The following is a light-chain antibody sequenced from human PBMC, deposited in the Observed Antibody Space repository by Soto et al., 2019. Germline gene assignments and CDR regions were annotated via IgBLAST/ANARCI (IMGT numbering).Light chain of an antibody. V-gene: IGLV2-23*02. CDR3: CSYAGSGTFEWV. CDR2: EVS. J-gene: IGLJ3*02. CDR1: SSDVGTYNP. Sequence: QSALTQPASVSGSPGHSITISCTGTSSDVGTYNPVSWYLQHPGQAPKLMIYEVSKRPSGVSNRFSGSKSGNTASLTISGLQAEAEADYYCCSYAGSGTFEWVFGGGTQLTVL.